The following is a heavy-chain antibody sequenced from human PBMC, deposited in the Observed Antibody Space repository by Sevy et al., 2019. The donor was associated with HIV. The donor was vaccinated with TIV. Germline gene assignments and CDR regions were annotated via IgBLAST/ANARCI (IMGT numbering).Heavy chain of an antibody. V-gene: IGHV3-30*03. CDR3: ARAGRLRLGELSSGPDY. CDR2: ISYDGNK. J-gene: IGHJ4*02. CDR1: GFNFNTYG. D-gene: IGHD3-16*02. Sequence: GSLRLSCTASGFNFNTYGMHWVRQAPGKGLEWLAIISYDGNKYYADSVEGRFTISRDNSRNTLYLEMNSLKSEDTAVFHCARAGRLRLGELSSGPDYWGPRTLVTVSS.